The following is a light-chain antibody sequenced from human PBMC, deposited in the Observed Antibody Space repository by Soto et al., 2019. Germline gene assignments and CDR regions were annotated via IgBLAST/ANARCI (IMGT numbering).Light chain of an antibody. Sequence: EIVMTQSPATLSVSPGERATLSCRASQSVSGNLAWYQQKPGQAPRLLIYGASTRATGIPARFSGSGSGTEFPLTISSLQSEDFAVYYCLQHNNCRPAFGQGTKVEIK. CDR2: GAS. CDR3: LQHNNCRPA. CDR1: QSVSGN. V-gene: IGKV3-15*01. J-gene: IGKJ1*01.